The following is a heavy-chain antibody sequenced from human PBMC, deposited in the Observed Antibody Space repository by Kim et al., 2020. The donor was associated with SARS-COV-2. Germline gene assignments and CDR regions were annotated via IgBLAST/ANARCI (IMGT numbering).Heavy chain of an antibody. CDR2: INRNGGST. CDR3: VRGFYPGPFEF. V-gene: IGHV3-20*01. J-gene: IGHJ4*02. Sequence: GGSLRLSCAASGFIFDDYGMSWVRQTPGKGLEWVSGINRNGGSTAYIDSAKGRFSISRDNAKNSLYLQMSCLRAEDTALYHCVRGFYPGPFEFWGQGTLVTVSS. CDR1: GFIFDDYG.